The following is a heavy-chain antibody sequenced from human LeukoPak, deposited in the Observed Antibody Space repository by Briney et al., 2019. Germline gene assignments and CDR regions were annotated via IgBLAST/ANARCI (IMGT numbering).Heavy chain of an antibody. CDR3: AKASGYSYGSSDY. CDR2: ISYDGSNK. J-gene: IGHJ4*02. V-gene: IGHV3-30*18. CDR1: GFTFGSYG. Sequence: AGGSLRLSCAASGFTFGSYGMHWVRQAPGKGLEWVAVISYDGSNKYYADSVKGRFTISRDNSKNTLYLQMNSLRAEDTAVYYCAKASGYSYGSSDYWGQGTLVTVSS. D-gene: IGHD5-18*01.